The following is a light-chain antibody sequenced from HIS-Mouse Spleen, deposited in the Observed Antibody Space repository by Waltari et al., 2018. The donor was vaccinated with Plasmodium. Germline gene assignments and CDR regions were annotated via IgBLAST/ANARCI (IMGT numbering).Light chain of an antibody. J-gene: IGLJ3*02. CDR1: SLPQKY. Sequence: SYELTQPPSVSVSPGQTARITRSGASLPQKYADWYQQKSGQAPVLDIYEDSKRPSGIPERFSGSSSGTMATLTISGAQVEDEADYYCYSTDSSGNHRVFGGGTKLTVL. V-gene: IGLV3-10*01. CDR2: EDS. CDR3: YSTDSSGNHRV.